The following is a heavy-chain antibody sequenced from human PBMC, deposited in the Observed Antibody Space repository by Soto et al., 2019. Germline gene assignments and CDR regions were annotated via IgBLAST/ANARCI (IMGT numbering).Heavy chain of an antibody. J-gene: IGHJ3*02. V-gene: IGHV1-69*13. CDR2: IIPIFGTA. CDR1: GGTFSSYA. CDR3: ARVGSRWGESYYAFDI. D-gene: IGHD3-16*01. Sequence: SVKVSCKASGGTFSSYAISWVRQAPGQGLEWMGGIIPIFGTANYAQKFQGRVTITADESTSTAYMELSSLRSEDTAVYYCARVGSRWGESYYAFDIWGEGTMVTVS.